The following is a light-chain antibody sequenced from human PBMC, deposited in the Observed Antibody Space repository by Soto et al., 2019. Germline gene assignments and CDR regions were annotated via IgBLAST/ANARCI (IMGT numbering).Light chain of an antibody. Sequence: DIEMTQSPASLSAYVGARVNITCRASQSISYYLHWYQQKPGSAPDLLMYGDSSLQSGVPSRFTGSGSGTEFTLTITSLQPGDFATYYCQQTYTTPLTFGGGTKVEIK. CDR3: QQTYTTPLT. CDR2: GDS. CDR1: QSISYY. J-gene: IGKJ4*01. V-gene: IGKV1-39*01.